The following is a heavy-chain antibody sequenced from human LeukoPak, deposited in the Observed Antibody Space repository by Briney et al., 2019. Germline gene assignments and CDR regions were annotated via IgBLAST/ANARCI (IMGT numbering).Heavy chain of an antibody. J-gene: IGHJ5*02. D-gene: IGHD3-10*01. V-gene: IGHV3-30*18. CDR1: GFTFSSYG. CDR2: ISYDGSNQ. CDR3: AKDRITKAYYYGSGSSLNWFDP. Sequence: GGSLRLSCAASGFTFSSYGMHWVRQAPGKGLEWVALISYDGSNQFHADSVKGRFTISRDNSKNTLYLQMNSLRAEDTAVYYCAKDRITKAYYYGSGSSLNWFDPWGLGTLVTVSS.